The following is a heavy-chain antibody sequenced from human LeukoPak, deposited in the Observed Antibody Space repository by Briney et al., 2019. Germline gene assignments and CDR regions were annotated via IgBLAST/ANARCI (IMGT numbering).Heavy chain of an antibody. Sequence: AGGSLRLSCAASGFTFSSYAMSWVRQAPGKGLEWVSAISGSGGSTYYADSVKGRFTISRDNSKNTLYLQMNSLRAQDTAVYYCAKDLVKYQLLSCFDYCGQGTLVTVSS. D-gene: IGHD2-2*01. CDR1: GFTFSSYA. V-gene: IGHV3-23*01. J-gene: IGHJ4*02. CDR2: ISGSGGST. CDR3: AKDLVKYQLLSCFDY.